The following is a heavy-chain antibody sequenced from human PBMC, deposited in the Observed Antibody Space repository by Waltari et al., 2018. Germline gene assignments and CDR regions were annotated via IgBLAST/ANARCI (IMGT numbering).Heavy chain of an antibody. V-gene: IGHV3-30*02. CDR1: GFTFSLHG. Sequence: QVQLVESGGGVVQLGGSLRLSCAASGFTFSLHGMQWVRQAPGKGLGWVAFIRNDGGSEYYAESVKGRFTISRDNSKNMVYLQLYSLRIDDTAVYYCTKGGTSFDFWGQGALVTVSS. D-gene: IGHD1-26*01. CDR2: IRNDGGSE. CDR3: TKGGTSFDF. J-gene: IGHJ4*02.